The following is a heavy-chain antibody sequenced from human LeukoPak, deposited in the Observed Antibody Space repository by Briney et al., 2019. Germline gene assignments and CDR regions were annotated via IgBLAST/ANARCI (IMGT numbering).Heavy chain of an antibody. J-gene: IGHJ4*02. CDR3: ARQTGSGLFILP. CDR2: IYYSGST. Sequence: PSETLSLTCTVSGGSISSYHWSWIRQPPGKGLEWIGYIYYSGSTNYNPPLKSQVSISIDTSKNQFSLRLTSVTAAGTAVYYCARQTGSGLFILPGGQGTLVTVSS. D-gene: IGHD3/OR15-3a*01. V-gene: IGHV4-59*08. CDR1: GGSISSYH.